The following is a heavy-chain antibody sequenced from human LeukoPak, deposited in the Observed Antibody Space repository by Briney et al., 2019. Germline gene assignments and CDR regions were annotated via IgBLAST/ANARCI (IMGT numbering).Heavy chain of an antibody. J-gene: IGHJ3*02. CDR2: IIPIFGTA. Sequence: VASVKVSCKASGGTFSSYAISRVRQAPGQGLEWMGGIIPIFGTANYAQKFQGRVTITADESTSTAYMELSSLRSEDTAVYYCASHTAMVFGAFDIWGQGTMVTVSS. CDR1: GGTFSSYA. D-gene: IGHD5-18*01. V-gene: IGHV1-69*01. CDR3: ASHTAMVFGAFDI.